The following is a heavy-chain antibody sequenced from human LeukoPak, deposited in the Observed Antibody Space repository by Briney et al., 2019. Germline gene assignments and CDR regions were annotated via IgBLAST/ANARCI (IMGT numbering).Heavy chain of an antibody. CDR2: IDTNSGGT. CDR3: ASEAFCAGGSCYLHRVAS. J-gene: IGHJ4*02. CDR1: GYTFTAYD. D-gene: IGHD2-15*01. V-gene: IGHV1-2*02. Sequence: TSVKVSCKASGYTFTAYDMHWVRQAPGQGLGWRGWIDTNSGGTNYAQKFQGRVTITRDTSIGTAYMELSSLISDDTAVYYCASEAFCAGGSCYLHRVASWGPGTLVTVSS.